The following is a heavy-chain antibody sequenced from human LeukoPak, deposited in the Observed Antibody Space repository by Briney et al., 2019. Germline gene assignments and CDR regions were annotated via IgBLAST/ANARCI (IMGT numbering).Heavy chain of an antibody. D-gene: IGHD3-3*01. CDR2: IKQDGSEK. J-gene: IGHJ4*02. Sequence: GGSLRLFCAASGFTFSSYWMSWVRQAPGKGLEWVANIKQDGSEKYYVDSVKGRFTISRDNAKNSLYLQMNSLRAEDTAVYYCARSRAFFGVVIPFDYWGQGTLVTVSS. V-gene: IGHV3-7*01. CDR1: GFTFSSYW. CDR3: ARSRAFFGVVIPFDY.